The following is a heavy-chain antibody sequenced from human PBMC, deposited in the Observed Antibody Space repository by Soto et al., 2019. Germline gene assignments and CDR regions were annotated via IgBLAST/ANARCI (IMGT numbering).Heavy chain of an antibody. J-gene: IGHJ6*02. D-gene: IGHD4-4*01. CDR2: ISYDGSNK. CDR3: AKDEVPSVTTYYYGIDV. Sequence: PGGSLRLSCAASGFTFSSYGMHWVRQAPGKGLEWVAVISYDGSNKYYADSVKGRFTISRDNSKNTLYLQMNSLRAEDTAVYYCAKDEVPSVTTYYYGIDVWGQGTTVTVSS. V-gene: IGHV3-30*18. CDR1: GFTFSSYG.